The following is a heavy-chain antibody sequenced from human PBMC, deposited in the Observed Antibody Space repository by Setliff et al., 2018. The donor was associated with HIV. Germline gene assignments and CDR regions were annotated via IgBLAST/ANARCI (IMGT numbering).Heavy chain of an antibody. V-gene: IGHV3-11*01. J-gene: IGHJ4*02. Sequence: LSLTCTVSGGSISSHYWSWIRQPPGKGLEWVSYISRSGTIIYYADSVKGRFTISRDNAKNSLYLQMNSLRAEDTAVYYCARDTELAYVDYWGQGTLVTVSS. CDR1: GGSISSHY. CDR2: ISRSGTII. D-gene: IGHD4-4*01. CDR3: ARDTELAYVDY.